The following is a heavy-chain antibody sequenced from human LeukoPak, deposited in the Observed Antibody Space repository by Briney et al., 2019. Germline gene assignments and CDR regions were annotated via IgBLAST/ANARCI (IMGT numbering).Heavy chain of an antibody. J-gene: IGHJ4*02. CDR2: IYYSGST. CDR1: GGSISSSSYY. Sequence: SETLSLTCTVSGGSISSSSYYWGWIRQPPGKGLEWIGSIYYSGSTYYNPSLKSRVTISVDTSKNQFSLKLSSVTAADTAVYYCARGVVVVPAARPSFDYWGQGTLVTVSS. V-gene: IGHV4-39*07. CDR3: ARGVVVVPAARPSFDY. D-gene: IGHD2-2*01.